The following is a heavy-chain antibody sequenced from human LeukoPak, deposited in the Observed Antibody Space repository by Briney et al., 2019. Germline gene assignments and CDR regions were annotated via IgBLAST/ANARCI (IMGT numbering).Heavy chain of an antibody. Sequence: SETLSLTCAVYGGSFSSYYWSWIRQPPGKGLEWIGYIYYSGSTNYNPSLKSRVTISVDTSKNQFSLKLSSVTAADTAVYYCARHSRYDFWSGYHDAFDIWGQGTMVTVSS. CDR2: IYYSGST. V-gene: IGHV4-59*08. CDR1: GGSFSSYY. J-gene: IGHJ3*02. D-gene: IGHD3-3*01. CDR3: ARHSRYDFWSGYHDAFDI.